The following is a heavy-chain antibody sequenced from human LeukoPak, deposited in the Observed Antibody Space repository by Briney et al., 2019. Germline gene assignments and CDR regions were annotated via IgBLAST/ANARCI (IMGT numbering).Heavy chain of an antibody. V-gene: IGHV3-21*01. D-gene: IGHD1-14*01. CDR3: TRDRSRAEDD. CDR1: GFTLSSYS. J-gene: IGHJ4*02. CDR2: ISSSSSYI. Sequence: GGSLRLSCAASGFTLSSYSMNWVRQAPGKGLEWVSSISSSSSYIYYADSVKGRFTISRDNANNLLYLQMNSLRGEDTAVYYCTRDRSRAEDDWGQGTLVTVSS.